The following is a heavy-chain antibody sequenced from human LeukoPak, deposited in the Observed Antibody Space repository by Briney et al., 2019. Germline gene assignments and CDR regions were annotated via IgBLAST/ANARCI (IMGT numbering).Heavy chain of an antibody. Sequence: ASVKVSCKASGGTSSSYAISWVRQAPGQGLEWMGGIIPIFGTANYAQKFQGRVTITTDESTSTAYMELSSLRSEDTAVYYCAREASGSSGWYPWWFDPWGQGTLVTVSS. CDR3: AREASGSSGWYPWWFDP. CDR2: IIPIFGTA. CDR1: GGTSSSYA. V-gene: IGHV1-69*05. J-gene: IGHJ5*02. D-gene: IGHD6-19*01.